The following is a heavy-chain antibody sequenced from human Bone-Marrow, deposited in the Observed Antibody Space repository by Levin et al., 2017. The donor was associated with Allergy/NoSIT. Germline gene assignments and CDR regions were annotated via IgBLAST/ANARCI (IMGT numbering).Heavy chain of an antibody. CDR3: ARDGGSSSGSTVGLWLDP. Sequence: PGGFLRLSCAASGFTFGDFYMNWIRQAPGQGLEWVSYISGDSTYTNYADSVKGRFIVSRDNAKNSLYLQINSLRVEDTAMYYCARDGGSSSGSTVGLWLDPWGQGTLVTVSS. CDR1: GFTFGDFY. D-gene: IGHD5-12*01. V-gene: IGHV3-11*06. CDR2: ISGDSTYT. J-gene: IGHJ5*02.